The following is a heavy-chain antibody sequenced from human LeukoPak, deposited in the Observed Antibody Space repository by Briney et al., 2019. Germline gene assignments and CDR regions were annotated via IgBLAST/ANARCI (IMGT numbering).Heavy chain of an antibody. CDR3: ARDLSGDFWSGHYFDY. Sequence: SQTLSLTCTVSGGSISSGSYYWTWIRQPAGKGLEWIGRIYTSGSTNYNPSLKSRVTISVDTSKNQFSLKLNSVTAADTAVYHCARDLSGDFWSGHYFDYWGQRTLVTVSS. V-gene: IGHV4-61*02. D-gene: IGHD3-3*01. J-gene: IGHJ4*02. CDR2: IYTSGST. CDR1: GGSISSGSYY.